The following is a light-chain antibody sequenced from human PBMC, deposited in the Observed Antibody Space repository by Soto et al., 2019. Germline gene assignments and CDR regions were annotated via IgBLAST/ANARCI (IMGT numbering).Light chain of an antibody. CDR3: CSYTTSSTLV. Sequence: QSVLTQPASVSGSPGQSMAISCAGTSSDIGTYNHVSWYQQHPGKAPQLIIYEDINRPSGLSSRFSGSKSGNTASLTISGLQAEDEADYFCCSYTTSSTLVCGTGTKVTVL. J-gene: IGLJ1*01. V-gene: IGLV2-14*01. CDR2: EDI. CDR1: SSDIGTYNH.